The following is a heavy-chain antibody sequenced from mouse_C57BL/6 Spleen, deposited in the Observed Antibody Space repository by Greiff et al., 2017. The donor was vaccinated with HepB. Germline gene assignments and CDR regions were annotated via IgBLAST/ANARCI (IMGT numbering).Heavy chain of an antibody. CDR1: GFTFTDYY. Sequence: VQLKQSGGGLVQPGGSLSLSCAASGFTFTDYYMSWVRQPPGKALEWLGFIRNKANGYTTEYSASVKGRFTISRDNSQSILYLQMNALSAEDSATYYCARSGYYAMDYWGQGTSVTVSS. CDR2: IRNKANGYTT. CDR3: ARSGYYAMDY. J-gene: IGHJ4*01. V-gene: IGHV7-3*01.